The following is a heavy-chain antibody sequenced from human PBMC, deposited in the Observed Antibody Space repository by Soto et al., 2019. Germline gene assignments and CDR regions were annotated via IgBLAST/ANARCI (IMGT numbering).Heavy chain of an antibody. CDR3: AKGGYFFYYGMDV. V-gene: IGHV3-23*01. CDR2: ISGSGGRT. J-gene: IGHJ6*02. D-gene: IGHD1-26*01. Sequence: EVQLLESGGGLEQPGASLRLSCAASGFIFSTHAMSWVRQAPGKGLEWVSSISGSGGRTHYAESVKGRFTLSRDNPENTLYLHMDSLRAEDTATYYCAKGGYFFYYGMDVWGQGTTVPVSS. CDR1: GFIFSTHA.